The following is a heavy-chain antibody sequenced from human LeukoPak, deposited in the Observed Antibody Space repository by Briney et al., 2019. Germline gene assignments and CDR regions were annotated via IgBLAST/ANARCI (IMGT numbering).Heavy chain of an antibody. V-gene: IGHV3-30-3*01. CDR3: AGPLPQYYDTTGGL. Sequence: PGGSLRLSCAASGFTFSSYAMHWVRQAPGKGLEWVAVISYDGSNKYYADSVKGRFTISRDNSKNTLYLQMNSLRAEDTAVYYCAGPLPQYYDTTGGLWGQGTLVTVSS. CDR2: ISYDGSNK. CDR1: GFTFSSYA. J-gene: IGHJ4*02. D-gene: IGHD3-9*01.